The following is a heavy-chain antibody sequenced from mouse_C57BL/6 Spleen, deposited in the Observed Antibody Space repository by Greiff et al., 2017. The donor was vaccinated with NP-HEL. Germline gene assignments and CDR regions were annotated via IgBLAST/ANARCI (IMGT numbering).Heavy chain of an antibody. CDR2: IDPETGGT. J-gene: IGHJ2*01. V-gene: IGHV1-15*01. D-gene: IGHD4-1*01. CDR3: TRNWDCDY. CDR1: GYTFTDYE. Sequence: SGAELVRPGASVTLSCKASGYTFTDYEMHWVKQTPVHGLEWIGAIDPETGGTAYNQKFKGKAILTAAKSSSTAYMELRSLTSEDSAVYYCTRNWDCDYWGQGTTLTVSS.